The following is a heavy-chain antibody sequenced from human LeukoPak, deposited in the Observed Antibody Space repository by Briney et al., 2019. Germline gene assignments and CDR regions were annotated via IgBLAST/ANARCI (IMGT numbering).Heavy chain of an antibody. CDR2: IIPISGTA. D-gene: IGHD1-14*01. CDR3: ARGTGVLYYYGMDV. Sequence: ASVKVSCKASGGTFSSYAISWVRQAPGQGLEWMGGIIPISGTANYAQKLQGRVTMTTDTSTSTAYMELRSLRSDDTAVYYCARGTGVLYYYGMDVWGQGTTVTVSS. CDR1: GGTFSSYA. J-gene: IGHJ6*02. V-gene: IGHV1-69*05.